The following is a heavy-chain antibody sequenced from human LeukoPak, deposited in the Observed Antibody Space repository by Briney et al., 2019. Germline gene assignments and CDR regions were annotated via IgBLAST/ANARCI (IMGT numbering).Heavy chain of an antibody. J-gene: IGHJ4*02. CDR1: GFTFSNAW. D-gene: IGHD6-13*01. V-gene: IGHV3-11*01. CDR2: ISSSGSTI. CDR3: AKDILAAGLFFDY. Sequence: GGSLRLSCAASGFTFSNAWMSWVRQAPGKGLEWVSYISSSGSTIYYADSVKGRFTISRDNAKNSLYLQMNTLRAEDTAVYYCAKDILAAGLFFDYWGQGTLVTVSS.